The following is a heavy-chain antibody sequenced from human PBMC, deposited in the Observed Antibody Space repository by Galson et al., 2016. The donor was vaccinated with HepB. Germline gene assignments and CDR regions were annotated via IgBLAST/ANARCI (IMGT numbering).Heavy chain of an antibody. CDR3: VRGGDTVIGAAFDV. V-gene: IGHV3-11*04. J-gene: IGHJ3*01. Sequence: SLRLSCAASGFTFSDYYMNWIRQAPGKGLEWISYISSRSSTIYYADSMKGRFTISRDNAKNSLFLQMNSLRAEDTAVYYCVRGGDTVIGAAFDVWGQGTMVTVSS. CDR1: GFTFSDYY. CDR2: ISSRSSTI. D-gene: IGHD5-18*01.